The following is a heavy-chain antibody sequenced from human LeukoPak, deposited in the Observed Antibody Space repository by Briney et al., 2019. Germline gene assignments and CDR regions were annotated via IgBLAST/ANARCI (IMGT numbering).Heavy chain of an antibody. CDR2: IYYSGST. D-gene: IGHD1-26*01. J-gene: IGHJ4*02. Sequence: SETLSLTCAVSVASISGSGYYWGWIRQPPGKGLEWIGNIYYSGSTYYNASLQSRVTISIDTSKNQFSLRLNSVTAADTAMYYCAKSGGYGLIDYWGQGTLVTVSS. V-gene: IGHV4-39*01. CDR1: VASISGSGYY. CDR3: AKSGGYGLIDY.